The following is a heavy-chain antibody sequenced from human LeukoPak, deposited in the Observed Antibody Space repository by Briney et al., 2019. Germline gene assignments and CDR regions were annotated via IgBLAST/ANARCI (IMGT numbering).Heavy chain of an antibody. D-gene: IGHD2-21*02. J-gene: IGHJ4*02. V-gene: IGHV3-23*01. CDR2: ISGSGGST. CDR3: AKDLGGDLIFDY. CDR1: GFAFSSYA. Sequence: GGSLRLSCAASGFAFSSYAMSWVRQAPGKGLEWVSAISGSGGSTYYADSVKGRFTISRDNSKNTLYLQMNSLRAEDTAVYYCAKDLGGDLIFDYWGQGTLVTVSS.